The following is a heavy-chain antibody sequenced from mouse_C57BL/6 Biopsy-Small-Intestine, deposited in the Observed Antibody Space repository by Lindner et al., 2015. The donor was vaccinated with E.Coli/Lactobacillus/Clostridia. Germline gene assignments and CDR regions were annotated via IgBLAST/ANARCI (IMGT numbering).Heavy chain of an antibody. CDR1: GFSFNTYA. J-gene: IGHJ1*03. CDR2: IRSKSNNYAT. D-gene: IGHD1-1*01. CDR3: VRGREGPYFFGGTYIRRVDWCFDV. V-gene: IGHV10-1*01. Sequence: VQLQESGGGLVQPKGSLKLSCAASGFSFNTYAMNWVRQAPGKGLEWVARIRSKSNNYATYYADSVKDRFTISRDDSESMLYLQMNNLKTEDSAMYYCVRGREGPYFFGGTYIRRVDWCFDVWGTGTTVTVSS.